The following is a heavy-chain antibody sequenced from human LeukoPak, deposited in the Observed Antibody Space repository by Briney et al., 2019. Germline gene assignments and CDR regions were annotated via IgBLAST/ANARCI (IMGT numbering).Heavy chain of an antibody. J-gene: IGHJ4*02. CDR3: AKRTSYCAGDCFPYYFDY. CDR2: ISGDSTGT. D-gene: IGHD2-21*02. V-gene: IGHV3-23*01. CDR1: GFTFSSYT. Sequence: GGSLRLSCVASGFTFSSYTMTWVRQAPGEGLEWVSGISGDSTGTYYADSVKGRFTISRDNPKNTLFLQMNSLRAEDTAVYYCAKRTSYCAGDCFPYYFDYWGRGTLVTVSS.